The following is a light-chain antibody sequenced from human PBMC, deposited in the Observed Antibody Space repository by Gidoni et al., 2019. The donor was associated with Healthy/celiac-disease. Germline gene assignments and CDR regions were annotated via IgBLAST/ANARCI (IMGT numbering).Light chain of an antibody. J-gene: IGKJ2*01. CDR2: AAS. CDR3: QQSYSTPPMYT. Sequence: DIQRTKSPSSLSASVGDRVTITCRASQSINSYLNWYQQKPGKAPKLLIYAASSLQSGVPSRFSGSGSGTDFTLTISSLQPEDFETYYCQQSYSTPPMYTFGQGTKLEIK. CDR1: QSINSY. V-gene: IGKV1-39*01.